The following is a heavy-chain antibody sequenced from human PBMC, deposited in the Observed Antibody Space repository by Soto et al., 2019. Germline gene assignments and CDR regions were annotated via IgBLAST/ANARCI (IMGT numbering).Heavy chain of an antibody. J-gene: IGHJ6*03. CDR1: GFTFDDYA. V-gene: IGHV3-9*01. CDR3: AKDKSPYYGSGSYYYYYYYYMDV. Sequence: GGSLRLSCAASGFTFDDYAMHWVRQAPGKGLEWVSGISWNSGSIGYADSVKGRFTISRDNAKNSLYLQMNSLRAEDTALYYCAKDKSPYYGSGSYYYYYYYYMDVWGKGTTVTVSS. CDR2: ISWNSGSI. D-gene: IGHD3-10*01.